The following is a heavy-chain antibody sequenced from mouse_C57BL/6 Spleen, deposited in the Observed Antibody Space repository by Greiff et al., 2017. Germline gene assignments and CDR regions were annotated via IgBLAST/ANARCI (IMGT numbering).Heavy chain of an antibody. CDR1: GYTFTSYW. D-gene: IGHD1-1*01. V-gene: IGHV1-59*01. CDR3: AVLFITTVVAPMDY. CDR2: IDPSDSYT. J-gene: IGHJ4*01. Sequence: VQLQQPGAELVRPGTSVKLSCKASGYTFTSYWMHWVKQRPGQGLEWIGVIDPSDSYTNYNQKFKGKATLTVDTSSSTAYMQLSSLTSEDSAVYYCAVLFITTVVAPMDYWGQGTSVTVSS.